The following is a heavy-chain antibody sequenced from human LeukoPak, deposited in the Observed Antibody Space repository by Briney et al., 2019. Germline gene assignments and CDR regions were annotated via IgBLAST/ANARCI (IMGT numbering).Heavy chain of an antibody. CDR3: AKSGSIQLDNYYGMDV. V-gene: IGHV3-9*01. Sequence: GGSLRLSCAASGFTFSSYSMNWVRQAPGKGLEWVSGISWNSGSIGYADSVKGRFTISRDNAKNSLYLQMNSLRAEDTALYYCAKSGSIQLDNYYGMDVWGQGTTVTVSS. J-gene: IGHJ6*02. CDR1: GFTFSSYS. CDR2: ISWNSGSI. D-gene: IGHD6-13*01.